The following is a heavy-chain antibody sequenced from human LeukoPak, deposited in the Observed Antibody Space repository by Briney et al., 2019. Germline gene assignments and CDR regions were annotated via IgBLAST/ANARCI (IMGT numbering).Heavy chain of an antibody. CDR1: GFTFSSYW. CDR3: ARGGCTRTSCYSNYMDV. J-gene: IGHJ6*03. Sequence: GGSLRLSCAASGFTFSSYWMSWVRQAPGKGLEWVANIKQDGSEKYYVDSVKGRFTISRDNDKNSLFLQMTSLRAEDTAVYYCARGGCTRTSCYSNYMDVWGKGTTVTGSS. D-gene: IGHD2-2*01. CDR2: IKQDGSEK. V-gene: IGHV3-7*01.